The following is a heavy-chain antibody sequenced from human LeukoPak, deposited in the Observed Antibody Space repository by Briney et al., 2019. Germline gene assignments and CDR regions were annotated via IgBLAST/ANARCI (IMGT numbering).Heavy chain of an antibody. V-gene: IGHV3-48*01. J-gene: IGHJ4*02. D-gene: IGHD3-3*01. Sequence: GSLRLSCAASGFTFSTYSMNWVRQAPGKGLEWVSYISSSSSTIYYADSVKGRFTISRDNAKNSLYLQMNSLRAEDTAVYYCAREDYDFWSAYAFDYWGQGTLVTVSS. CDR3: AREDYDFWSAYAFDY. CDR2: ISSSSSTI. CDR1: GFTFSTYS.